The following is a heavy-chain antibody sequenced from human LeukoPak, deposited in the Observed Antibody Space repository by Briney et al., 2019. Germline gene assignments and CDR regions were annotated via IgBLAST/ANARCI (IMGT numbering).Heavy chain of an antibody. CDR3: ARDTLPAWDY. CDR2: IYYSGST. CDR1: GGSISSYY. J-gene: IGHJ4*02. D-gene: IGHD2-15*01. Sequence: PSETLSLTCTVSGGSISSYYWSWIRQPPGKGLEWIGYIYYSGSTNYNPSLKSRVTMSVDTSKNQFSLKLSSVTAADTAVYYCARDTLPAWDYWGQGTLVTVSS. V-gene: IGHV4-59*12.